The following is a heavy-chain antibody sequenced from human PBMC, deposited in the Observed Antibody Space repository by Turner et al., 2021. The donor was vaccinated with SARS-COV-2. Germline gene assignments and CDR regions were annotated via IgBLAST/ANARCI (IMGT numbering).Heavy chain of an antibody. V-gene: IGHV3-30*18. D-gene: IGHD3-3*01. CDR2: ISYDGSNK. CDR3: AKDDNYDFWTGYYMY. CDR1: GFTFSSYG. Sequence: QVQQVESGGGVVQPGRSLRLSCAASGFTFSSYGMHWVRQAPGKGLEWVAVISYDGSNKYYADSVKGRFTISRDNSKNTLYLQMNSLRAEDTAVYYCAKDDNYDFWTGYYMYWGQGTLVTVSS. J-gene: IGHJ4*02.